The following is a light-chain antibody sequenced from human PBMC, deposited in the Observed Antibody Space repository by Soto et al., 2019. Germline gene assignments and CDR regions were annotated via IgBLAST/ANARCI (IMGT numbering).Light chain of an antibody. CDR3: QQYGGSFRV. J-gene: IGKJ3*01. V-gene: IGKV3-11*01. CDR2: DAS. Sequence: EIVLTQSPATLSLSPGERATLSFSASQSVSSYLAWYQQKPGQAPRLLIYDASNRATGIPARFSGSGSGTDFTLTISSLEPEDFAVYYCQQYGGSFRVFGPGTKVDIK. CDR1: QSVSSY.